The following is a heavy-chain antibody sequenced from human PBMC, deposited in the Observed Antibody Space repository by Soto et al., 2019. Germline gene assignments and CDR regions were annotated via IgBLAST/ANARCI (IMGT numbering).Heavy chain of an antibody. D-gene: IGHD2-2*01. CDR3: ARERDCSSTSCYSDY. CDR2: IYYSGST. V-gene: IGHV4-31*03. CDR1: GGSISSGGYY. J-gene: IGHJ4*02. Sequence: QVQLQESGPGLVKPSQTLSLTCTVSGGSISSGGYYWSWIRQHPGKGLEWIGYIYYSGSTYYNPSPKSRVTISVDTSKNQFSLKLSSVTAADTAVYYCARERDCSSTSCYSDYWGQGTLVTVSS.